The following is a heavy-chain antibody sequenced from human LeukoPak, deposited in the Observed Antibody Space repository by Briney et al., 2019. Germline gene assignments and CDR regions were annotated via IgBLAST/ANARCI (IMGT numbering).Heavy chain of an antibody. CDR1: GFSFATYW. J-gene: IGHJ4*02. CDR3: AKPLDYYGSGFDY. D-gene: IGHD3-10*01. Sequence: GGSLRLSCVGSGFSFATYWMSWVRQAPGKGLEWVSAISGSGGSTYYADSVKGRFTISRDNSKNTLYLQMNSLRAEDTAVYYCAKPLDYYGSGFDYWGQGTLVTVSS. CDR2: ISGSGGST. V-gene: IGHV3-23*01.